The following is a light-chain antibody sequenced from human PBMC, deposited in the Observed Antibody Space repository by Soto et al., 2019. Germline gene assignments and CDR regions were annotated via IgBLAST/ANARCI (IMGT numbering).Light chain of an antibody. V-gene: IGKV3-20*01. CDR1: QSVSSSY. CDR2: GAS. J-gene: IGKJ1*01. Sequence: EIVLTQSPGTLSLSPGERATLSCRASQSVSSSYLAWYQKRPGQATSLLIYGASNQATGIPDRFSGSGSGTDLALTISRLEPEDFAVYYCQHYGNSPSRTFGQGTKVEIK. CDR3: QHYGNSPSRT.